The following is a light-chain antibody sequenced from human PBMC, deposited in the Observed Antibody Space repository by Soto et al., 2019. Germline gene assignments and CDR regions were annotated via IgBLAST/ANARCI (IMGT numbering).Light chain of an antibody. CDR1: QSISDT. CDR3: QQYNNWPWT. J-gene: IGKJ1*01. Sequence: EIVMAQSPATLSVSPWGRATLSCMASQSISDTLAWYQQKPGQAPRLLIHGASTRATGFPARFSGSGSGTDSTLTISSLQSEDFAVYYCQQYNNWPWTFGQGTKVHIK. V-gene: IGKV3-15*01. CDR2: GAS.